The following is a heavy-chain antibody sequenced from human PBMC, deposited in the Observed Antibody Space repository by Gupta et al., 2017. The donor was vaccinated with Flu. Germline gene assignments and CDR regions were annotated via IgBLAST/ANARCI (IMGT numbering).Heavy chain of an antibody. Sequence: QGPGKGLEWMGILNPSDGNTKYSQKFQGRIIMTRDTSTATVYMELTSLTSEDTATYYCSRDYSVDDFLQCMDVWGQGTTVTVSS. J-gene: IGHJ6*02. CDR3: SRDYSVDDFLQCMDV. CDR2: LNPSDGNT. D-gene: IGHD4-4*01. V-gene: IGHV1-46*03.